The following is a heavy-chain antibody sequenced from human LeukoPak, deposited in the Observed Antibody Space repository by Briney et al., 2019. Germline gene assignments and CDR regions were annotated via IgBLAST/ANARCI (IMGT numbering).Heavy chain of an antibody. V-gene: IGHV3-48*03. Sequence: GGSLRLSCAVSGFTFSSYEMNWVRQAPGKGLEGGSFISSSGSTISYADSVKVRFTISRDNAKNSLFLQMNSLRAEDTAVYYCARGTRHGWELVVWGLGTLVTVSS. J-gene: IGHJ4*02. CDR3: ARGTRHGWELVV. CDR1: GFTFSSYE. D-gene: IGHD1-26*01. CDR2: ISSSGSTI.